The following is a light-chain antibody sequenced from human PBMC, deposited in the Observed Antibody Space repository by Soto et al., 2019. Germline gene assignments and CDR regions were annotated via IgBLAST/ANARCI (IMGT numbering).Light chain of an antibody. CDR2: LNSDGSH. CDR1: SGHSSYA. Sequence: QPVLTQSPSASASLGASVKLTCTLSSGHSSYAIAWHQQQPEKGPRYLMKLNSDGSHSKGDGIPDRFSGSSSGAERYLTISSLQSEDEADYYCQTWGTFYVVFGGGTKLTVL. CDR3: QTWGTFYVV. V-gene: IGLV4-69*01. J-gene: IGLJ2*01.